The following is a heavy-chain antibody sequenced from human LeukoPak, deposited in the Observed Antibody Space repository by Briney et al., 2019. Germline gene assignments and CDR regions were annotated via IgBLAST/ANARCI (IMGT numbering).Heavy chain of an antibody. CDR3: AREGHAFGELHYYYYMDV. V-gene: IGHV1-2*02. Sequence: ASVKVSCKASGYTFTSYDINWVRQATGQGLEWMGWINPNSGGTNYAQKFQGRVTMTRDTSISTAYMELSRLRSDDTAVYYCAREGHAFGELHYYYYMDVWGKGTTVTISS. CDR2: INPNSGGT. D-gene: IGHD3-10*01. J-gene: IGHJ6*03. CDR1: GYTFTSYD.